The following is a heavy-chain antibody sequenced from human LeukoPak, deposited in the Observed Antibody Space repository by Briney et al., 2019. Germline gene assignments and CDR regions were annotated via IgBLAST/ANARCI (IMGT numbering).Heavy chain of an antibody. CDR2: MYYGGST. Sequence: MTSETLSLTCTVSGGSISSSSYYWGWIRQPPGKGLEWIGSMYYGGSTYYNPSLKSRVSISVDTSKNQVSLKLNSVTAADTAVYYCARQYSGLNWLDPWGQGILVTVSS. V-gene: IGHV4-39*01. J-gene: IGHJ5*02. D-gene: IGHD5-12*01. CDR1: GGSISSSSYY. CDR3: ARQYSGLNWLDP.